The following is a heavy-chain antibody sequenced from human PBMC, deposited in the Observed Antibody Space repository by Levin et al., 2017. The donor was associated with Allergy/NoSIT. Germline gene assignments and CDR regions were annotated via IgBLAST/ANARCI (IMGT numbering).Heavy chain of an antibody. V-gene: IGHV3-73*01. Sequence: TGGSLRLSCAASGFTFSASAMHWVRQASGKGLEWVGRIRSKANSYATVYAASMKGRFTISRDDSKNTAYLQMNSLKTEDTAVYYCTNGTRDYWGQGTLVTVSS. CDR2: IRSKANSYAT. J-gene: IGHJ4*02. CDR3: TNGTRDY. D-gene: IGHD1-26*01. CDR1: GFTFSASA.